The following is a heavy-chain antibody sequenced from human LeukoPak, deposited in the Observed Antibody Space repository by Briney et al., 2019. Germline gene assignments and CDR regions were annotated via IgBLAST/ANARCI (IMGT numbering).Heavy chain of an antibody. Sequence: GGSLRLSCAASGFTFSSHAMHSVRQAPGEGLKWVAVISHDGGYQDYADSVKGRFTISRDNPRNTLYLQMNSLRSEDTAVYYCAWELTNRDDSWGQGTLVTVSS. CDR3: AWELTNRDDS. J-gene: IGHJ4*02. D-gene: IGHD5-24*01. CDR1: GFTFSSHA. CDR2: ISHDGGYQ. V-gene: IGHV3-30-3*01.